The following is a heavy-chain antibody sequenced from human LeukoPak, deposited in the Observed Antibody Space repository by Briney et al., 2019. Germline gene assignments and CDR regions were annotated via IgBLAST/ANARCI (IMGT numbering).Heavy chain of an antibody. V-gene: IGHV3-53*04. J-gene: IGHJ4*02. CDR3: AREGYDSSGYPRLLDY. CDR1: GLTVSSNY. Sequence: GGSLRLSCAASGLTVSSNYITWVRQPPGKGLEWVSVLHAAGGTHYADSVKGRFTISRHISKNTVYLQMNSLRAEDTAVYYCAREGYDSSGYPRLLDYWGQGTLVTVSS. CDR2: LHAAGGT. D-gene: IGHD3-22*01.